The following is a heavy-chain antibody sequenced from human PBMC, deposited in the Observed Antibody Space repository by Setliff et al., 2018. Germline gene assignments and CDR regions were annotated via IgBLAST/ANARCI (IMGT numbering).Heavy chain of an antibody. Sequence: SETLSLTCTVSGGSVTESFWSWIRHPAGRGLEWIGRMIVSGGADYNPSLKSRVTMSVDSPNNKFSLNLSSVSAVDTAVYYCARGPDLTAVGATYFYGMDVWGQGATVTV. V-gene: IGHV4-4*07. CDR3: ARGPDLTAVGATYFYGMDV. CDR1: GGSVTESF. CDR2: MIVSGGA. J-gene: IGHJ6*02. D-gene: IGHD6-19*01.